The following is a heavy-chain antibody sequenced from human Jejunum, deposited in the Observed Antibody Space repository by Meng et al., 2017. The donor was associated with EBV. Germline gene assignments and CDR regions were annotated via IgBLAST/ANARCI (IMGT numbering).Heavy chain of an antibody. CDR1: GYTFTNYG. D-gene: IGHD2-15*01. J-gene: IGHJ4*02. Sequence: QVQRVQSGAEVKEPGASVKVSCKASGYTFTNYGVSWVRQAPGQGLEWMGWISAYNGNTDYAKKLQGRVTMTTDTPTSTAYMELRSLRSDDTAVYYCTILSHCDGGICYSYDYWGQGTLVTVSS. CDR2: ISAYNGNT. CDR3: TILSHCDGGICYSYDY. V-gene: IGHV1-18*01.